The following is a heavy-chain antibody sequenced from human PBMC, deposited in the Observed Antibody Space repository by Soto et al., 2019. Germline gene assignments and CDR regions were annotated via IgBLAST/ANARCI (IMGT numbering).Heavy chain of an antibody. CDR1: GFTFDDYA. D-gene: IGHD5-18*01. CDR3: AKEMDSYGSFDY. Sequence: EVQLVESGGGLVQPGRSLRLSCAASGFTFDDYAMHWVRQAPGKGLEWVSGISWNSGSIGYADSVKGRFTISRDNAKNSLYLQMNSLRAEDTALYYCAKEMDSYGSFDYWGQGTLVTVSS. V-gene: IGHV3-9*01. CDR2: ISWNSGSI. J-gene: IGHJ4*02.